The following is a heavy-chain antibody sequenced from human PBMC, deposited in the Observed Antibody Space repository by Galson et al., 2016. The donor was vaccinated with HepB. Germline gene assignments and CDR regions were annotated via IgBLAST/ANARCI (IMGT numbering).Heavy chain of an antibody. CDR2: IYWDDDK. J-gene: IGHJ4*02. CDR3: AHILRGGVVIPAAYDY. CDR1: GFSLSTSGVG. D-gene: IGHD2-2*01. V-gene: IGHV2-5*02. Sequence: PALVKPTQTLTLTCTFSGFSLSTSGVGVGWIRQPPGKALEWLAVIYWDDDKYYSPSLKTKLTITGDTSKRQVVLTVTNMDPVDTATYYCAHILRGGVVIPAAYDYWGQGTLVTVSS.